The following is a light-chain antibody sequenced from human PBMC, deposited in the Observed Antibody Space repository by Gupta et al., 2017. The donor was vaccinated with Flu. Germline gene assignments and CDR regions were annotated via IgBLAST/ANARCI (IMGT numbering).Light chain of an antibody. CDR2: KAS. CDR1: QSITTW. V-gene: IGKV1-5*03. CDR3: QQYSSYPYT. Sequence: IQMTQSPSTLSASVGDRVTVTCRASQSITTWLAWYQQKPGKAPDLLIYKASTVESGVPSRFSGSGSGTEFTLTISSLQPDDFATYYCQQYSSYPYTFGQGTKLEIK. J-gene: IGKJ2*01.